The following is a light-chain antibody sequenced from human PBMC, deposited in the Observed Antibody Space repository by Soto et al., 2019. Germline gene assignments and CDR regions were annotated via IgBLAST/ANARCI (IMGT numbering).Light chain of an antibody. V-gene: IGLV2-23*01. J-gene: IGLJ2*01. CDR2: DGS. Sequence: QSALTQPASVSGSPGQSITISCTGTSSDVGSYNHVSWYQQHPGKAPKLMIYDGSKRPSGVSNRFSGSKSGNTASLTISGLQAEDEADYYCCSYAGSSTLVFGGGTQLTVL. CDR1: SSDVGSYNH. CDR3: CSYAGSSTLV.